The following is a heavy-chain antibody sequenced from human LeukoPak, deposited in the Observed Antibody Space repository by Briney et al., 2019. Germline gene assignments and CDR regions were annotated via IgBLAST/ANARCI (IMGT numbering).Heavy chain of an antibody. CDR2: ISYDGSNK. CDR3: ATPSTTVTTYGDCDI. J-gene: IGHJ3*02. D-gene: IGHD4-17*01. V-gene: IGHV3-30-3*01. Sequence: PGGSLRLSCAASGFTFSSYAMHWVRQAPGKGLEWVAAISYDGSNKYYADSVKGRFTISRDNSKNTLYLQMNSLRAEDTAVYYCATPSTTVTTYGDCDIWGQGTMVTVSS. CDR1: GFTFSSYA.